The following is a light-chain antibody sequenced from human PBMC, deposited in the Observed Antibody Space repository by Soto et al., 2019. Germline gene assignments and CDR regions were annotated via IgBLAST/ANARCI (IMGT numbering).Light chain of an antibody. Sequence: DIQMTQSPSTLSASVGDRVIVTCRASQSIVNWLAWYQQKPGKAPKLLISEASKLESGVPSRFSGVGSGTEFTLTISSLQPDDSATYFCQQYNLDPYTFGQGTKLEIK. CDR1: QSIVNW. V-gene: IGKV1-5*01. CDR2: EAS. J-gene: IGKJ2*01. CDR3: QQYNLDPYT.